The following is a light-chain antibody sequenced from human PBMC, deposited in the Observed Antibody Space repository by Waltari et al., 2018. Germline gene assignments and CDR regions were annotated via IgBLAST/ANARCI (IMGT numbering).Light chain of an antibody. Sequence: SYVLTQPPSVSVAPGQTARITCEGSNIGSKRVHWYQQKSGQAPLLAVYDDNDRPSGTPERFAGSNSWNTATLTISRVAAGDEADYYCHLWDSSTDHWVFGGGTRLTVL. CDR3: HLWDSSTDHWV. V-gene: IGLV3-21*02. CDR2: DDN. CDR1: NIGSKR. J-gene: IGLJ3*02.